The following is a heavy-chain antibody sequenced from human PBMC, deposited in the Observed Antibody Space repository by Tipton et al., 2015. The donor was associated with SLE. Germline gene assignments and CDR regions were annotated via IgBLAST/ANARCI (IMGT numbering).Heavy chain of an antibody. CDR1: GGSISSYY. CDR2: IYYSGST. J-gene: IGHJ5*02. Sequence: PGLVKPSETLSLTCSVSGGSISSYYWGWIRQPPGKGLEWIGSIYYSGSTYYNPSLKSRVTISVDTSKNQFSLKPSSVTAADTAVYYCARAGGGDSNWFDPWGQGTLVTVSS. V-gene: IGHV4-39*07. CDR3: ARAGGGDSNWFDP. D-gene: IGHD2-21*01.